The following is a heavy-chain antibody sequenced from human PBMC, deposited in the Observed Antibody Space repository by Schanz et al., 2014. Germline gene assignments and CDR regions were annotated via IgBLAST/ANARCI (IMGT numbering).Heavy chain of an antibody. V-gene: IGHV3-74*02. CDR1: GLIFSNYV. CDR3: AKTLFPGGTQTFGN. Sequence: EVQLLESGGGLVQPGGSLKLSCAASGLIFSNYVMTWVRQIPGKGLEWVSRIKSDGSSTSYADSVKGRFTISRDNAKNTLYLQMNSLRAEDTALYYCAKTLFPGGTQTFGNWGRGTLVTVS. D-gene: IGHD2-8*02. J-gene: IGHJ4*02. CDR2: IKSDGSST.